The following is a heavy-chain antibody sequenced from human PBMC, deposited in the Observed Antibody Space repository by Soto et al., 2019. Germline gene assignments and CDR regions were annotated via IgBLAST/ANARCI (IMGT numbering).Heavy chain of an antibody. V-gene: IGHV1-69*04. CDR2: IIPSIGII. Sequence: ASVKVSCKASGGTFSSFVISWVRQAPGQGLEWMGRIIPSIGIINYAQKFQGRVTITADESTSTAYMELSSLRSEDTAVYYCARDRIAFSGGSWFDPWGQGTLVTVSS. J-gene: IGHJ5*02. CDR3: ARDRIAFSGGSWFDP. CDR1: GGTFSSFV. D-gene: IGHD3-3*02.